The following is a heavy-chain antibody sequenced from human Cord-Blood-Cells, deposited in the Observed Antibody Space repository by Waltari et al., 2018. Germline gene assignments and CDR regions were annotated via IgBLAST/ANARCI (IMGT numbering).Heavy chain of an antibody. CDR3: ARARYSGYGDAFDI. CDR2: IYSGGST. D-gene: IGHD5-12*01. Sequence: EVQLVESGVGLVQPGGSLRLSCAASGFTVRSNSMSCVSQAPGKGLEWVSVIYSGGSTYYADSVKGRFTISRDNSKNTLYLQMNSLRAEDTAVYYCARARYSGYGDAFDIWGQGTMVTVSS. CDR1: GFTVRSNS. J-gene: IGHJ3*02. V-gene: IGHV3-66*01.